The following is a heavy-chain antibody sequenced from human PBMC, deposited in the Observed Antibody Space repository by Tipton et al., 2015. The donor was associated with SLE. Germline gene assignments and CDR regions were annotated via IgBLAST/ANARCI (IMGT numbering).Heavy chain of an antibody. J-gene: IGHJ6*02. CDR2: ITTSGTT. V-gene: IGHV3-23*04. Sequence: QLVQSGGGLVQPGGTLRLSCAASGFTFSTYGMSWVRQAPGKGLEWVSAITTSGTTYYADSVEGRFTISRDNSKNTLYLQMNSLRTEDTAVYYCARASAYKKRYYGLDVWGQGTTVIVSS. CDR1: GFTFSTYG. D-gene: IGHD1-14*01. CDR3: ARASAYKKRYYGLDV.